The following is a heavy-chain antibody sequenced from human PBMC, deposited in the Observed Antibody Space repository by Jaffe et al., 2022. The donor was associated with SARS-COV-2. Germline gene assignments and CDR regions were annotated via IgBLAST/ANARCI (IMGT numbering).Heavy chain of an antibody. V-gene: IGHV3-21*01. CDR3: ARDVSSSWYSGTTHLDY. D-gene: IGHD6-13*01. J-gene: IGHJ4*02. Sequence: EVQLVESGGGLVKPGGSLRLSCAASGFTFSSYSMNWVRQAPGKGLEWVSSISSSSSYIYYADSVKGRFTISRDNAKNSLYLQMNSLRAEDTAVYYCARDVSSSWYSGTTHLDYWGQGTLVTVSS. CDR2: ISSSSSYI. CDR1: GFTFSSYS.